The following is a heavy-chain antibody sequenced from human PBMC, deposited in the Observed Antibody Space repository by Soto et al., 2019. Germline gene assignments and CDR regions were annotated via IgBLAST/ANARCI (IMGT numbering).Heavy chain of an antibody. D-gene: IGHD6-13*01. Sequence: PSETLSLTCTVSGGSISSGDSYWTWIRQHPGTGLEWIGYIYYSGSAYYSPSFQGHVTISADKSISTAYLQWSSLKASDTAMYYCARRHSSSSAFDPWGQGTLVTVSS. V-gene: IGHV4-31*01. CDR1: GGSISSGDSY. J-gene: IGHJ5*02. CDR2: IYYSGSA. CDR3: ARRHSSSSAFDP.